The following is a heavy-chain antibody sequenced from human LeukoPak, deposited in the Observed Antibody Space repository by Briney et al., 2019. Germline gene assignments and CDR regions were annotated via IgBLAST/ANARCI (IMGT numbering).Heavy chain of an antibody. CDR1: GYXFTSYW. V-gene: IGHV5-51*01. Sequence: GESLKISCNGSGYXFTSYWICWVRQMPGKGLEWMGIIYPGDSDTRYSPSFQGQVTISADKSISTAYLQWSSLKASDTAMYYCARQSADYYDSSGYYDYWGQGTLVTVSS. J-gene: IGHJ4*02. CDR2: IYPGDSDT. CDR3: ARQSADYYDSSGYYDY. D-gene: IGHD3-22*01.